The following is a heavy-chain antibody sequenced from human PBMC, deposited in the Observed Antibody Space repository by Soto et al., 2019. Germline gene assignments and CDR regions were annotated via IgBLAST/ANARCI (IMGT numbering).Heavy chain of an antibody. CDR1: GFTFSSYA. CDR2: ISGSGGST. Sequence: GGSLRLSCAASGFTFSSYAMSWVRQAPGKGLEWVSAISGSGGSTYYADSVKGRFTISRDNSKNTLYLQMNSLRAEDTAVYYCAKRTYSSGWYSGFDPWGQGTLVTVSS. V-gene: IGHV3-23*01. D-gene: IGHD6-19*01. CDR3: AKRTYSSGWYSGFDP. J-gene: IGHJ5*02.